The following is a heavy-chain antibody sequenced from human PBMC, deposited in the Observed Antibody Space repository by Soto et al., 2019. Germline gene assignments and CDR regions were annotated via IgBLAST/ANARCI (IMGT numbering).Heavy chain of an antibody. Sequence: GASVKVSCKASGGTFSSYAISWVRHAPGQGLEWMGGIIPIFGTANYAQKFQGRVTITADESTSTAYMELSSLRSEDTAVYYCARELYYDSSGYYHWYFDLWGRGTLVTVSS. CDR2: IIPIFGTA. V-gene: IGHV1-69*13. J-gene: IGHJ2*01. D-gene: IGHD3-22*01. CDR1: GGTFSSYA. CDR3: ARELYYDSSGYYHWYFDL.